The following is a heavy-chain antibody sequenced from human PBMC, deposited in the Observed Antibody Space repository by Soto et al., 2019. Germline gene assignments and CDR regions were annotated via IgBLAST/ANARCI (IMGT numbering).Heavy chain of an antibody. Sequence: ASVKVSCKASGYTFTSYDINWVRQATGQGLEWMGWMNPNSGNTGYAQKFQGRVTMTRNTSISTAYMELSSLRSEDTAVYYCARGGRITFGGVIVSGYWGQGTLVTVSS. CDR1: GYTFTSYD. CDR3: ARGGRITFGGVIVSGY. J-gene: IGHJ4*02. D-gene: IGHD3-16*02. CDR2: MNPNSGNT. V-gene: IGHV1-8*01.